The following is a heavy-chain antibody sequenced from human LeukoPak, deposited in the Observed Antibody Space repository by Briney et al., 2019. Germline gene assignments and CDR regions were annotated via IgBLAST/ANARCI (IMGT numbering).Heavy chain of an antibody. D-gene: IGHD3-10*01. J-gene: IGHJ3*02. CDR2: IYHSGST. Sequence: TSSETLSLTCAVSGGSISSGGYSWSWIRQPPGKGLEWIGYIYHSGSTYYNPSLKSRVTISVDRSKNQFSLKLSSVTAADTAVYYCARGRDYYGPNAFDIWGQGTMVTVSS. CDR1: GGSISSGGYS. V-gene: IGHV4-30-2*01. CDR3: ARGRDYYGPNAFDI.